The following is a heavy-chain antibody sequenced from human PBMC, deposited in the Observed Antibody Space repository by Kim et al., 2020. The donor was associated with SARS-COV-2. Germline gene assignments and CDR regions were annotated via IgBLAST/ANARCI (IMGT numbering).Heavy chain of an antibody. V-gene: IGHV3-11*01. CDR3: ARLYSGYYYSNGYYFDY. CDR1: GFTFSDYY. CDR2: ITSTGIII. D-gene: IGHD1-26*01. Sequence: GGSLRLSCAASGFTFSDYYMSWIRQAPGKGLEWVSYITSTGIIISYADSVKGRFTISRDNAKNSLYLQVNSLRAEDTAVYYCARLYSGYYYSNGYYFDYWGQGTLVTVSS. J-gene: IGHJ4*02.